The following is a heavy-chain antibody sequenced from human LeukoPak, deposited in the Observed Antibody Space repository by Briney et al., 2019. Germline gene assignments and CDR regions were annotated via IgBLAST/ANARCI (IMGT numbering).Heavy chain of an antibody. CDR3: AKDFLSGSYYFDY. V-gene: IGHV3-30*02. CDR2: IRYDGSNK. CDR1: GFTFSSYE. D-gene: IGHD1-26*01. J-gene: IGHJ4*02. Sequence: GGSLRLSCAASGFTFSSYEMHWVRQAPGKGLEWVAFIRYDGSNKYYADSVKGRFTISRDNSKNTLYLQMNSLRAEDTAVYYCAKDFLSGSYYFDYWGQGTLVTVSS.